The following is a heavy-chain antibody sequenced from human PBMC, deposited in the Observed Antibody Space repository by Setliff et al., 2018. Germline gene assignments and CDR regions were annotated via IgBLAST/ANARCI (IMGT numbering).Heavy chain of an antibody. CDR1: GGSIINSFY. V-gene: IGHV4-4*07. CDR3: ARDQWVRSPPLYFSYSMDV. J-gene: IGHJ6*02. D-gene: IGHD5-12*01. Sequence: SETLSLTCTVSGGSIINSFYWSWIRQPAGKGLEWIGRISTSGSTNYNPSLKSRVTVSLDTSKNQFSLKLTSVTAADTAVYYCARDQWVRSPPLYFSYSMDVWGQGTTVTVSS. CDR2: ISTSGST.